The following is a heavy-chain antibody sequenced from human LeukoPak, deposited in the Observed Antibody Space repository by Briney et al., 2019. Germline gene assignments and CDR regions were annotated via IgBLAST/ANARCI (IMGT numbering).Heavy chain of an antibody. CDR2: IYHSGST. D-gene: IGHD3-22*01. Sequence: SQTLSLTCAVSGASISTGGYSWSWIRHPPGKGLEWIGYIYHSGSTYYNPSLKSRVTISVDRSKHQFSLKLSSVTAADTAVYYCARLVVIGAFDIWGQGTMVTVSS. CDR1: GASISTGGYS. J-gene: IGHJ3*02. V-gene: IGHV4-30-2*01. CDR3: ARLVVIGAFDI.